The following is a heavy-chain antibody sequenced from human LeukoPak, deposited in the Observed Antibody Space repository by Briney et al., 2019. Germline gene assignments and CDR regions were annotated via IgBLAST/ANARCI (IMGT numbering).Heavy chain of an antibody. CDR1: GGSFTSGNYY. CDR2: IYTNGGA. V-gene: IGHV4-61*02. CDR3: AREPPGY. J-gene: IGHJ4*02. Sequence: SQTLSLTCTVSGGSFTSGNYYWNWIRQPAGKGLEWIGRIYTNGGASYNPSLKSRATISIDATKNQFSLKLSSVTAADTAVYYCAREPPGYWGQGILVTVSS.